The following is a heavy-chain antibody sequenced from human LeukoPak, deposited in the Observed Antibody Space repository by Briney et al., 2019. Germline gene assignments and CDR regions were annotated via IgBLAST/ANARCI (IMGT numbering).Heavy chain of an antibody. CDR3: AKVNGGYSYGDFDY. J-gene: IGHJ4*02. V-gene: IGHV3-30*04. CDR1: GFTFSSYA. Sequence: PGRSLRLSCAASGFTFSSYAMHWVRQAPGKGLEWVAVISYDGSNKYYADSVKGRFTISRDNSKNTLYLQMNSLRAEDTAVYYCAKVNGGYSYGDFDYWGQGTLVTVSS. CDR2: ISYDGSNK. D-gene: IGHD5-18*01.